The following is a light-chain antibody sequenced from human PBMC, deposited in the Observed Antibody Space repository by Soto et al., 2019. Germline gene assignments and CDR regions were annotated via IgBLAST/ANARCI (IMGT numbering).Light chain of an antibody. J-gene: IGKJ2*01. CDR2: GAS. CDR1: HSVSSTY. Sequence: ENVLTQSPGTLSLSPGERATLSCRASHSVSSTYLAWYQQKPGQAPRLLIYGASSRATGIPDRFSGSGSGTDFTLTISRLELEDFAVYYCQQYGSSPPYTFGEGTKLEIK. V-gene: IGKV3-20*01. CDR3: QQYGSSPPYT.